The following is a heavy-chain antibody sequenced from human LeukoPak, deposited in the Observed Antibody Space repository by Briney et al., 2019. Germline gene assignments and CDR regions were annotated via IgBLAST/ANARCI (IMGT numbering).Heavy chain of an antibody. CDR1: GGSTSSYY. CDR2: IYYSGST. Sequence: SETLSLACTVSGGSTSSYYWSWIRQPSGKGLEWIGYIYYSGSTNYNPSLKSRVTISVDTSKNQFSLKLSSVTAADTAVYYCARDPIRHGIAAAGTWYFDYWGQGTLVTVSS. D-gene: IGHD6-13*01. V-gene: IGHV4-59*01. J-gene: IGHJ4*02. CDR3: ARDPIRHGIAAAGTWYFDY.